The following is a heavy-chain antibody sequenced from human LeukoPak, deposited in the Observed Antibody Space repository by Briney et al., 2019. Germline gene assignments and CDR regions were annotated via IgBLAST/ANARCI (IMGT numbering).Heavy chain of an antibody. V-gene: IGHV2-26*01. CDR1: GFSLSNARMG. J-gene: IGHJ5*02. Sequence: EAGPVLVKATETLTLTCTASGFSLSNARMGVSWMPQPPGEALEWLAHIFSKDEKSYSTSLKSRLTTSQDTSTSQVVLTMTNMDPVDTATYYCARVYGPYFDWSLNNWFDPWGQGTLVTVSS. CDR2: IFSKDEK. CDR3: ARVYGPYFDWSLNNWFDP. D-gene: IGHD3-9*01.